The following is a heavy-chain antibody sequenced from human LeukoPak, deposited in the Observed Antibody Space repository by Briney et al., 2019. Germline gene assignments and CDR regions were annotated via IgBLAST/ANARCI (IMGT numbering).Heavy chain of an antibody. CDR1: GFTFSSYW. D-gene: IGHD5-18*01. CDR2: IKQDGSEK. CDR3: AREYSYGDFDY. J-gene: IGHJ4*02. Sequence: PGGSLRLSCAASGFTFSSYWMSWVRQAPGKGLEWVANIKQDGSEKYYVDSVKGRFTISRDNAKNSLYLQMNSLRSEDTAVYYCAREYSYGDFDYWGQGTLVTVSS. V-gene: IGHV3-7*03.